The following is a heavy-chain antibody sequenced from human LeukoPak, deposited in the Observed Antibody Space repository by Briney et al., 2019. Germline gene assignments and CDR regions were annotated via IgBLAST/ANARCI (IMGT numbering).Heavy chain of an antibody. CDR1: GFTFSNDW. CDR3: ARDHAYRADY. CDR2: INQDESKK. Sequence: GGSLRLSCAASGFTFSNDWICWVRQAPGKELEWVANINQDESKKYYADSVKGRFTISRDNAKNSLYLQMSSLTAEDTAIYYCARDHAYRADYWGQGNLVTVSS. D-gene: IGHD2-2*01. V-gene: IGHV3-7*01. J-gene: IGHJ4*02.